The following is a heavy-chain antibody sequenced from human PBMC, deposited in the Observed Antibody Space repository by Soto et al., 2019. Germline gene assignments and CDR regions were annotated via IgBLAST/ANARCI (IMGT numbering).Heavy chain of an antibody. CDR3: ARGRGGPDWPLNWFDP. J-gene: IGHJ5*02. Sequence: SETLSLTCVVSGGSISSGGYSWSWIRQPPGKGLEWIGYIYHSGSTYYNPSLKSRVTISVDRSKNQFSLKLSSVTAADTAVYYCARGRGGPDWPLNWFDPWGQGTLVTVSS. D-gene: IGHD2-21*01. CDR2: IYHSGST. V-gene: IGHV4-30-2*01. CDR1: GGSISSGGYS.